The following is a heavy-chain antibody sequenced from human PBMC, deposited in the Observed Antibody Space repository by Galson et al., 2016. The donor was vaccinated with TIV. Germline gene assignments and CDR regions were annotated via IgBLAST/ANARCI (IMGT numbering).Heavy chain of an antibody. J-gene: IGHJ6*02. CDR2: IYSSGDT. CDR3: ARDRYFDASGYYYYYYGLDV. Sequence: SLRLSCAAPEITISSNYMSWVRQAPGGGLEWVSTIYSSGDTYYADSVKGRFTISRDNSRNTLYLKMSGLRTEDTAVYYCARDRYFDASGYYYYYYGLDVWGQGTTVTVSS. CDR1: EITISSNY. V-gene: IGHV3-66*03. D-gene: IGHD3-22*01.